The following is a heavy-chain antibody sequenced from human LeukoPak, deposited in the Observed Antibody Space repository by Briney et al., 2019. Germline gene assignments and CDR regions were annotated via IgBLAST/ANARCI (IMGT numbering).Heavy chain of an antibody. CDR2: ISWDGGST. CDR3: AKEGGDYGYYSGY. J-gene: IGHJ4*02. Sequence: GGSLRLSCAASGFTFDDYTMHWVRQAPGKGLEWVSLISWDGGSTYYADSVKGRFTISRDNSKNSLYLQMNSLRTEDTALYYCAKEGGDYGYYSGYWGQGTLVTVSS. D-gene: IGHD4-17*01. V-gene: IGHV3-43*01. CDR1: GFTFDDYT.